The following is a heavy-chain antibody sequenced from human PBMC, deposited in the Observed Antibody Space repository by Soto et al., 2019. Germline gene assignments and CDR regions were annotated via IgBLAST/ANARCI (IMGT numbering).Heavy chain of an antibody. V-gene: IGHV4-39*01. CDR1: GGSITESNCY. CDR3: ARRGVGSPTGY. J-gene: IGHJ4*02. D-gene: IGHD3-10*01. CDR2: ISYSGST. Sequence: QLRLQESGPGLVKPSETLSLTCTVSGGSITESNCYWGWIRQPPGKGLEWIGSISYSGSTHYNPSLQSRVTISVDTSKNQFSLRLSSVTAADTAVFYCARRGVGSPTGYWGQGTLVTVSS.